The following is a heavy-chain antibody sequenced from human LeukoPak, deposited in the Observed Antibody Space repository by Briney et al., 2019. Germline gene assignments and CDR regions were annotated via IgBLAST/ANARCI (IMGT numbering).Heavy chain of an antibody. Sequence: LGGSLRLSCAASGFTFSSESMNWVRQAPGKGLEGISYISSSSSTINYADSVKGRFTTSRDNAKNSLNLQMNSLRAEDTAVYYCARDVNRGYSYLIDAFDIWGQGTMVTVSS. J-gene: IGHJ3*02. V-gene: IGHV3-48*01. CDR1: GFTFSSES. CDR3: ARDVNRGYSYLIDAFDI. D-gene: IGHD5-18*01. CDR2: ISSSSSTI.